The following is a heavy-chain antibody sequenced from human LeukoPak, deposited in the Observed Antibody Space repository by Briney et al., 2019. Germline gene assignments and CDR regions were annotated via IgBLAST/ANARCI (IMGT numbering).Heavy chain of an antibody. D-gene: IGHD6-13*01. Sequence: GGSLRLSCAASGFTFSSYDMHWVRQATGKGLEWVSAIGTAGDTYYPGSVKGRFTISRENAKNSLYLQMNSLRAGDTAVYYCARGHLIAAALFDHWAREPWSPSPQ. V-gene: IGHV3-13*01. CDR3: ARGHLIAAALFDH. CDR1: GFTFSSYD. J-gene: IGHJ4*02. CDR2: IGTAGDT.